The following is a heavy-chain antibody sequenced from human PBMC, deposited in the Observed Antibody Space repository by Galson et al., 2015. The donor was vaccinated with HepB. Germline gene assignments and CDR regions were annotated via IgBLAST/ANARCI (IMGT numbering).Heavy chain of an antibody. J-gene: IGHJ4*02. Sequence: SLRLSCAASGFTFSYYAMGWVLQAPGKGLEWMSAITPSGDNTYSADSMKGRFTISRDSSRNTMFLQINNLRADDTAIYFCAKVLPEKTDDMYRQALYYFDSWAQVTRVTASS. D-gene: IGHD1-14*01. V-gene: IGHV3-23*01. CDR3: AKVLPEKTDDMYRQALYYFDS. CDR1: GFTFSYYA. CDR2: ITPSGDNT.